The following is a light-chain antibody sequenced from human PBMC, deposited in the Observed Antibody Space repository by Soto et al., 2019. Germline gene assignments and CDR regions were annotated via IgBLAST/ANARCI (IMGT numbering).Light chain of an antibody. Sequence: DIQMTQSPSSLSASVGDRVTITCRASQSISIYLSWYQQKPGKAPKLLIYATSSLHSGVPSRFSGSGSGTDFTLTINSLQPEDFATYYCQQSYSSPPWTFGQGTKVEIK. J-gene: IGKJ1*01. CDR3: QQSYSSPPWT. CDR1: QSISIY. V-gene: IGKV1-39*01. CDR2: ATS.